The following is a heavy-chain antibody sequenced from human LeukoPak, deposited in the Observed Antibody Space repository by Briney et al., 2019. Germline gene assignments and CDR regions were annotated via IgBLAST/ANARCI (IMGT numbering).Heavy chain of an antibody. CDR2: IIPIFGTA. CDR3: ARGHGLRFLEWLFSDDY. J-gene: IGHJ4*02. V-gene: IGHV1-69*13. D-gene: IGHD3-3*01. Sequence: ASVKVSCKASGGTFSSYAISWVRQAPGQGLEWMGGIIPIFGTANYAQKFQGRVTITADESTSTAYMELSSLRSEDTAVYYCARGHGLRFLEWLFSDDYWGQGTLVTVSS. CDR1: GGTFSSYA.